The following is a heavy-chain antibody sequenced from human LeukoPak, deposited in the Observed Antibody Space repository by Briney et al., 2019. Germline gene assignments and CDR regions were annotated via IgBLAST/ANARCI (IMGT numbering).Heavy chain of an antibody. CDR1: GFTFSSYA. V-gene: IGHV3-23*01. D-gene: IGHD3-10*01. CDR2: ISGSGGST. J-gene: IGHJ4*02. Sequence: GGSLRLSCAASGFTFSSYAMSWVRQAPGKGLEWVSAISGSGGSTYYADSVKGRFTISRDNSKNTLYLQMNSLRAEDTAVYYCAKDGAWFGELLVDYWGQGTLVTVSS. CDR3: AKDGAWFGELLVDY.